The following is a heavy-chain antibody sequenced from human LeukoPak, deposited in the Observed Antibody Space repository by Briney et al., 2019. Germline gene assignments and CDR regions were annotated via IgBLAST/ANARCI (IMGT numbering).Heavy chain of an antibody. J-gene: IGHJ4*02. CDR3: AKITVYGDYFDY. CDR2: IRYDGSNK. D-gene: IGHD4-17*01. CDR1: GFTFTTYW. V-gene: IGHV3-30*02. Sequence: PGGSLRLSCAASGFTFTTYWMSWVRQAPGKGLEWAAFIRYDGSNKYYADSVKGRFTISRDNSKNTLYLQMNSLRAEDTAVYYCAKITVYGDYFDYWGQGTLVTVSS.